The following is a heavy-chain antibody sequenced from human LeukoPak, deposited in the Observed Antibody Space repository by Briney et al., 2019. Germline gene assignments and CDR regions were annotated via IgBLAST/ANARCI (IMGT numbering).Heavy chain of an antibody. D-gene: IGHD4-17*01. CDR3: ARDRAPGAAGAFDI. Sequence: GASVKVSCKASGYTFTSYDINWVRQATGQGLEWMGWMNPNSGNTGYAQKFQGRVTMTRNTSISTAYMELSSLRSEDTAVYYCARDRAPGAAGAFDIWGQGTMVTVSS. CDR2: MNPNSGNT. CDR1: GYTFTSYD. J-gene: IGHJ3*02. V-gene: IGHV1-8*01.